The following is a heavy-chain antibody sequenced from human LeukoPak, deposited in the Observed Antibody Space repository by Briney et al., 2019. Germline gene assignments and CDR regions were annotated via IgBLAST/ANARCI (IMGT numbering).Heavy chain of an antibody. CDR1: GFIFSSYG. V-gene: IGHV3-30*02. CDR2: IRSDGSDT. CDR3: AKHDSSSDF. Sequence: GGSLRLSCAASGFIFSSYGMHWVRQPPGKGLEWVAFIRSDGSDTYSAASVKGRFTISRDNSKNTLWLRMNSLRAEDTAVYYCAKHDSSSDFWGQGTLVTVSS. J-gene: IGHJ4*02. D-gene: IGHD3-22*01.